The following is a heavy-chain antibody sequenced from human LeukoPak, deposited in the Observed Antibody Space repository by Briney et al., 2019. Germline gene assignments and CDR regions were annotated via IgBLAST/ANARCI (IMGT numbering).Heavy chain of an antibody. J-gene: IGHJ4*02. CDR3: ARQGTYSSAIGMGY. CDR1: GYTFNNHY. D-gene: IGHD6-19*01. Sequence: ASVNVSCKASGYTFNNHYMYWVRQAPGQGLEWMGVINPSGGSTSYAQKFQGRVTMTRDTSTRTVYMEVNSLRSEDTAVYYCARQGTYSSAIGMGYWGQGTLVTVSS. V-gene: IGHV1-46*02. CDR2: INPSGGST.